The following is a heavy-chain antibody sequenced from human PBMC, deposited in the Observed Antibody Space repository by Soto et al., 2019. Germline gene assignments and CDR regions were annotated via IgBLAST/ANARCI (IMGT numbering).Heavy chain of an antibody. CDR2: IGSAGDT. Sequence: GGSLRLSCAASGFTFSKYDMHWVRQVAGKGLEWVSAIGSAGDTYYSDSVKGRFTISRENAKNSLYLQMNSLRAGDTAVYFCARGEMGDYVFHYWGQGTPVTVSS. V-gene: IGHV3-13*01. D-gene: IGHD4-17*01. CDR1: GFTFSKYD. J-gene: IGHJ4*02. CDR3: ARGEMGDYVFHY.